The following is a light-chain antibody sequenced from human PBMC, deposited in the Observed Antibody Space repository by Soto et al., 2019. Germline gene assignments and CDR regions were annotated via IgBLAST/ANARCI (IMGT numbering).Light chain of an antibody. Sequence: EIVMTQSPATLSVSPGERATLSCRASQSVRSNLAWYQQKPGQAPRLLIYGASSRATGIPARFSGSGSGTEFTLTISSLQSEDFAVYFCQQYNNWPFTFGHGTKVDI. V-gene: IGKV3-15*01. J-gene: IGKJ3*01. CDR2: GAS. CDR1: QSVRSN. CDR3: QQYNNWPFT.